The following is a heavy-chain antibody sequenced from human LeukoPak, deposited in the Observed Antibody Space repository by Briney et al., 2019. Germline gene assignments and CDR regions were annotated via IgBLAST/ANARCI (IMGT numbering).Heavy chain of an antibody. Sequence: SETLSLTCTVSGGSISSFYWSWIRQSAGKGLEWIGRIYSTGSTYYNPSLKSRVTISVDTSKNQFSLKLSSVTAADTAVYYCARVLVDPFLKGMDVWGQGTTVTVSS. J-gene: IGHJ6*02. CDR2: IYSTGST. CDR1: GGSISSFY. V-gene: IGHV4-4*07. D-gene: IGHD3-3*01. CDR3: ARVLVDPFLKGMDV.